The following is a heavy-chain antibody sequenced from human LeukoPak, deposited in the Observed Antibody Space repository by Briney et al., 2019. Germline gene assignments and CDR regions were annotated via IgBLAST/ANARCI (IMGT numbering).Heavy chain of an antibody. V-gene: IGHV1-46*01. CDR3: ARSGVRGVIGDY. Sequence: ASVKVSCKASGYTFTSYYMHWVRQAPGQGLEWMGIINPSGGSTSYAQKFQGRVTMSRDTSTSTVYMELSSLRSEDTAVYYCARSGVRGVIGDYWGQGTLVTVSS. D-gene: IGHD3-10*01. CDR2: INPSGGST. J-gene: IGHJ4*02. CDR1: GYTFTSYY.